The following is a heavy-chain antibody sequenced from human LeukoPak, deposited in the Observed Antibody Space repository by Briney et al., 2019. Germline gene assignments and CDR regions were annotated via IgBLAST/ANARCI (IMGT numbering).Heavy chain of an antibody. CDR2: IIPIFGTA. Sequence: VASVKVSCKASGGTFSSYAISWVRQAPGQGLEWMGGIIPIFGTANYAQKFQGRVTITADKSTSTAYMELSSLRSEDTAVYYCARVQLRESSGIVIYYYYGMDVWGKGTTVTVSS. CDR1: GGTFSSYA. V-gene: IGHV1-69*06. J-gene: IGHJ6*04. D-gene: IGHD1-26*01. CDR3: ARVQLRESSGIVIYYYYGMDV.